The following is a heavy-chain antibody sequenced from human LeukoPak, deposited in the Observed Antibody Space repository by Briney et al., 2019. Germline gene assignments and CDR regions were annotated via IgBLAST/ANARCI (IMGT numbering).Heavy chain of an antibody. V-gene: IGHV4-59*01. Sequence: PSETLSLTCTASGGSISSYYWSWVRQPPGKGLEWIGYIYYSGSTNYSPSLKSRLTITVNTYKNQYSLKLSSVAAADTAVYYCARTYGSSGLGYFDLWGRGTLVTVSS. J-gene: IGHJ2*01. CDR1: GGSISSYY. CDR3: ARTYGSSGLGYFDL. D-gene: IGHD6-13*01. CDR2: IYYSGST.